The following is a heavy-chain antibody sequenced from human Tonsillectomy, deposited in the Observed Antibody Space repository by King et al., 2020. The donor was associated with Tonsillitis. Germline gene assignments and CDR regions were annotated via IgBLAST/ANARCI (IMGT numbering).Heavy chain of an antibody. J-gene: IGHJ3*02. D-gene: IGHD2-15*01. CDR3: ARDLGYCSGGSCYVDAFDI. CDR1: GFTFSSYA. V-gene: IGHV3-30*04. Sequence: VQLVESGGGVVQPGRSLRLSCAASGFTFSSYAMHWVRQAPGKGLEWVAVISYDGSNKYYADSVKGRFTISRDNSKNTLYLQMNSLRAEDTAVYYCARDLGYCSGGSCYVDAFDIWGQGTMVTVSS. CDR2: ISYDGSNK.